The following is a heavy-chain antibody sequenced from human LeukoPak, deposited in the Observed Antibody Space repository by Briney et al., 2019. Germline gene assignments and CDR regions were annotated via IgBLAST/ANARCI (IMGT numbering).Heavy chain of an antibody. Sequence: SSETLSLTCTVSGGSISSYYWSWIWQPPGKGLEWIGYIYYSGSTNYNPSLKSRVTISVDTSKNQFSLKLSSVTAADTAVYYCARTGYSSGWYFDYWGQGTLVTVSS. CDR2: IYYSGST. J-gene: IGHJ4*02. CDR3: ARTGYSSGWYFDY. D-gene: IGHD6-19*01. V-gene: IGHV4-59*01. CDR1: GGSISSYY.